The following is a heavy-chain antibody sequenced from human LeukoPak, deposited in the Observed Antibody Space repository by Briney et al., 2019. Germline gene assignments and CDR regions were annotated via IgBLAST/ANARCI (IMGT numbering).Heavy chain of an antibody. V-gene: IGHV3-21*01. CDR1: GFTFSSYS. CDR3: ARTATDTGEFDY. J-gene: IGHJ4*02. CDR2: ISSSSSSI. D-gene: IGHD6-13*01. Sequence: SGGSLRLSCAASGFTFSSYSMNWVRQAPGKGLECVSSISSSSSSIYYADSVKGRFTISRDDAKNSLYLQMNSLRAEDTAVYYCARTATDTGEFDYRGQGTLVTVSS.